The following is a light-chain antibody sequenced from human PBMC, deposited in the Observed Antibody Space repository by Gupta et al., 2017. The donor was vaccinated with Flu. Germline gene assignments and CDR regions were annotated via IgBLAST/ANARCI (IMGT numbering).Light chain of an antibody. CDR1: ETVGNY. V-gene: IGKV1-39*01. CDR2: AAS. Sequence: PSSLSASVGDRVTITCRASETVGNYLNWYQQWVGESPKLLIYAASSVQSGVPSRFSGSRSGTNFTLTISSLQPEDFATYYCQQSYITPRTFGPGTXVEIK. J-gene: IGKJ1*01. CDR3: QQSYITPRT.